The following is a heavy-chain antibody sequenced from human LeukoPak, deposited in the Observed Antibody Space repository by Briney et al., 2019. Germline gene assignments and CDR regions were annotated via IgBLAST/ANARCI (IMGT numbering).Heavy chain of an antibody. CDR3: ARPGSYGASFDY. V-gene: IGHV3-30*03. D-gene: IGHD1-26*01. CDR1: GFTFSSYG. Sequence: GGSLRLSCAASGFTFSSYGMHWVRQAPGKGLEWVAVISYDGSNKYYADSVKGRFTISRDNSKNTLYLQMNSLRAEDTAVYYCARPGSYGASFDYWGQGTLVTVSS. CDR2: ISYDGSNK. J-gene: IGHJ4*02.